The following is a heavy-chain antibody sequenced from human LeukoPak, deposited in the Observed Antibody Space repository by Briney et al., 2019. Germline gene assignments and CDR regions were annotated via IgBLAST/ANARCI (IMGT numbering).Heavy chain of an antibody. V-gene: IGHV3-7*01. J-gene: IGHJ4*02. CDR1: GFTFSSYA. CDR3: ARPFSGSLYYFDY. D-gene: IGHD1-26*01. Sequence: PGGSLRLSCAASGFTFSSYAMSWVRQAPGKGLEWVANIKQDGSEMYYVDSVKGRFTISRDNAKNSLYLQMNSLRAEDTAVYYCARPFSGSLYYFDYWGQGTLVTVSS. CDR2: IKQDGSEM.